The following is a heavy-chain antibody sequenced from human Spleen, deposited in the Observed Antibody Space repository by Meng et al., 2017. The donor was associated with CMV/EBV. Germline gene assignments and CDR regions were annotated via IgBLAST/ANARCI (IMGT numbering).Heavy chain of an antibody. CDR2: IRYDGSNK. D-gene: IGHD3-3*01. J-gene: IGHJ4*02. Sequence: GGSLRLSCAASGFNFSTHGIHWVRRAPGKGLEWVAFIRYDGSNKDYADSVKGRFTISRDNSKKTLYLQMNSLRAEDTAVYYCAKEGGFWSGFDYWGQGTLVTVSS. V-gene: IGHV3-30*02. CDR3: AKEGGFWSGFDY. CDR1: GFNFSTHG.